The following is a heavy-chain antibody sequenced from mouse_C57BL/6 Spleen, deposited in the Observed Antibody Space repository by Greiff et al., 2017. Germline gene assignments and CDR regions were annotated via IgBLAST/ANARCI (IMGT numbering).Heavy chain of an antibody. CDR1: GFNIKDYY. J-gene: IGHJ2*01. D-gene: IGHD1-1*01. V-gene: IGHV14-2*01. CDR3: ARNYYGSSYVGY. CDR2: IDPADGET. Sequence: EVQLQQSGAELVKPGASVKLSCTASGFNIKDYYMHWVKQRTEQGLEWIGRIDPADGETKYAPKFQGKATITADTSSNTAYLQLRSLTAEDTAVEYCARNYYGSSYVGYWGQGTTLTVSA.